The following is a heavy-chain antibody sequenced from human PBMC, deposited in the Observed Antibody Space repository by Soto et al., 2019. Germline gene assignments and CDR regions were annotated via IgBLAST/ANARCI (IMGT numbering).Heavy chain of an antibody. CDR2: TRGSGEYT. D-gene: IGHD3-16*01. CDR1: GFTFGSYA. CDR3: AKDSDRFAVSASRVYGMDP. J-gene: IGHJ6*02. V-gene: IGHV3-23*01. Sequence: GGSLRLSCAGSGFTFGSYAMTWVRQAPGKGLEWVSATRGSGEYTYYSNSVKGRFTVSRDNSKNTLYLEMSSLRAEDTAVYYCAKDSDRFAVSASRVYGMDPWGQGTTVTVSS.